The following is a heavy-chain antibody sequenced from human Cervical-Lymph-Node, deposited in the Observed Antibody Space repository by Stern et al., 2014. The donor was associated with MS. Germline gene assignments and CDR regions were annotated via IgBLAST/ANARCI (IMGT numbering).Heavy chain of an antibody. CDR1: GFTFDDYT. J-gene: IGHJ4*02. CDR3: AKDSRGYSYELDY. CDR2: ISWDGGSA. Sequence: VQLVESGGVVVQPGGSLRLSCAASGFTFDDYTMHWVRQAPGKGLEWVSLISWDGGSAYYADSVKGRFTISRDNSKNSLYLQMNSLRTEDTALYYCAKDSRGYSYELDYWGQGTLVTVSS. V-gene: IGHV3-43*01. D-gene: IGHD5-18*01.